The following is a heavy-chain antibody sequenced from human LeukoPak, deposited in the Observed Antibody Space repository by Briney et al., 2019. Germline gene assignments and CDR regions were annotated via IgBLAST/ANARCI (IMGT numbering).Heavy chain of an antibody. V-gene: IGHV3-7*03. Sequence: GRSLRLSCAASGFTFSTYVMHWVRQAPGKGLEWVANVNRDGSETYYLDSVKGRFTISKDNAKNSLYLQMNSLRAEDTALYHCARNNGMDVWGQGTTVIVSS. CDR3: ARNNGMDV. CDR2: VNRDGSET. J-gene: IGHJ6*02. CDR1: GFTFSTYV.